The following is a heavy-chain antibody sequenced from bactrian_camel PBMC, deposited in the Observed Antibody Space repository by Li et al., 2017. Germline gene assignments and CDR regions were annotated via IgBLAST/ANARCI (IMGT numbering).Heavy chain of an antibody. CDR3: ATEGGIWSQCLKLPWYDYTN. Sequence: QLVESGGGSVQAGGSLRLSCTTSGLPVSAHCLGWWRQAPGKEREGVASFKTYGGQVDYADSVKGRFSISKNNANHTLYLQMNTLKPEDTAMYYCATEGGIWSQCLKLPWYDYTNRGQGTQVTVS. CDR2: FKTYGGQV. J-gene: IGHJ4*01. CDR1: GLPVSAHC. V-gene: IGHV3S1*01. D-gene: IGHD2*01.